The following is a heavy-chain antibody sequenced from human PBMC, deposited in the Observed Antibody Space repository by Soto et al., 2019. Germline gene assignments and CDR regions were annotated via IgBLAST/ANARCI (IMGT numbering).Heavy chain of an antibody. J-gene: IGHJ4*02. CDR1: GGSISSGDYH. CDR3: ARRKADNYVDFDY. CDR2: IYYSGST. D-gene: IGHD4-4*01. Sequence: SETLSLTCTVSGGSISSGDYHWSWIRQNPGKGLEWIGYIYYSGSTYYNPSLKSRVSISIDTSKNQFSLKLSSVTAADTAVYYCARRKADNYVDFDYWGQGTLVTVSS. V-gene: IGHV4-31*02.